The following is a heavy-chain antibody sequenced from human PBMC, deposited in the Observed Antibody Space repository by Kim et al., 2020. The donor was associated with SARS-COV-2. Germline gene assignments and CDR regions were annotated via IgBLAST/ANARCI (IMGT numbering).Heavy chain of an antibody. CDR2: INSDGSST. D-gene: IGHD6-19*01. Sequence: GGSLRLSCAASGFTFSSYWMHWVRQAPGKGLVWVSRINSDGSSTSYADSVKGRFTISRDNAKNTLYLQMNSLRAEDTAVYYCARDVPLSSGWYYYYYGMDVWGQGTTVTVSS. J-gene: IGHJ6*02. CDR3: ARDVPLSSGWYYYYYGMDV. CDR1: GFTFSSYW. V-gene: IGHV3-74*01.